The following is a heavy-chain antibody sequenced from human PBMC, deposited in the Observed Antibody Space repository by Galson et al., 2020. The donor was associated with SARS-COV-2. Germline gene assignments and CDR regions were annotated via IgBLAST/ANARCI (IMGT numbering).Heavy chain of an antibody. J-gene: IGHJ6*02. Sequence: SETLSLTCTVSGGSVSSGSYYWSWIRQPPGKGLEWIGYIYYSGSTNYNPSLKSRVTISVDTSKNQFSLKLSSVTAADTAVYYCARDPRYCGGDCYDNYYYGMDVWGQGTTVTVSS. V-gene: IGHV4-61*01. CDR1: GGSVSSGSYY. D-gene: IGHD2-21*02. CDR2: IYYSGST. CDR3: ARDPRYCGGDCYDNYYYGMDV.